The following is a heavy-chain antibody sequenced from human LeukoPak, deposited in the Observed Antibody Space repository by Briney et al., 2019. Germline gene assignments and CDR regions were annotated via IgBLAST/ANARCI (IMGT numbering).Heavy chain of an antibody. V-gene: IGHV4-38-2*02. CDR1: GYSISSGYY. CDR3: ARDLVSGGIAVAGPFDY. Sequence: SETLSLTCAVSGYSISSGYYWGWIRQPPGEGLEGIGSIYHSGSTYYNPSLKSRVTISVDTSKNQFSLKLSSVTAADTAVYYCARDLVSGGIAVAGPFDYWGQGTLVTVSS. D-gene: IGHD6-19*01. CDR2: IYHSGST. J-gene: IGHJ4*02.